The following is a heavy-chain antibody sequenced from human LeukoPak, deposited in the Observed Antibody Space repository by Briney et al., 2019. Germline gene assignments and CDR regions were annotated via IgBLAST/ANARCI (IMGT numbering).Heavy chain of an antibody. CDR1: GFTFSSYW. V-gene: IGHV3-7*03. CDR3: ARDRPRYCSSTSCYDYYYYGMDV. CDR2: IKQDGNEK. D-gene: IGHD2-2*01. J-gene: IGHJ6*02. Sequence: GGSLRLSCAASGFTFSSYWMSWVRQAPGKGLEWVANIKQDGNEKYYVDSVKGRFTISRDNAKNSLYLQMNSLRAEDTAVYYCARDRPRYCSSTSCYDYYYYGMDVWGQGTTVTVSS.